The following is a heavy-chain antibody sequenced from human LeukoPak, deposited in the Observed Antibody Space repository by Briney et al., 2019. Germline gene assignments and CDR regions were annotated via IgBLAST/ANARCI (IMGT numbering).Heavy chain of an antibody. CDR1: GFTFSNYG. V-gene: IGHV3-30*03. Sequence: PGGSLRLSCAASGFTFSNYGMHWVRQAPGKGLEWVAVISYDGSNKYYADSVKGRFTISRDNSKNTLYLQMNSLRAEDTAVYYCARAKAAAGIRLLNDYWGQGTLVTVSS. CDR2: ISYDGSNK. CDR3: ARAKAAAGIRLLNDY. D-gene: IGHD6-13*01. J-gene: IGHJ4*02.